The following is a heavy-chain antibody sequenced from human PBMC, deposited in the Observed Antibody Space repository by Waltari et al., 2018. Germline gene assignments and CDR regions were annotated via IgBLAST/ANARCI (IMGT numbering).Heavy chain of an antibody. V-gene: IGHV3-74*03. CDR1: GFTFSTDL. Sequence: EVQLVASGGALVQPGGSLRLSCATFGFTFSTDLMHWVRQALGKGLVVVGHIESADRRETCAESGKGRFTISRNNATNTVELKMNSLRDDETAVYYCVRDEPGDGLDYWGQETLVTVSS. CDR3: VRDEPGDGLDY. D-gene: IGHD7-27*01. CDR2: IESADRRE. J-gene: IGHJ4*02.